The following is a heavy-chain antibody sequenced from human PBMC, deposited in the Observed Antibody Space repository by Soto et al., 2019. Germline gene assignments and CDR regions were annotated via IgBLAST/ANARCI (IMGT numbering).Heavy chain of an antibody. CDR1: GFSLSTSGVG. D-gene: IGHD3-22*01. J-gene: IGHJ1*01. V-gene: IGHV2-5*02. Sequence: QITLKESGPTLVKPTQTLTLTCTFSGFSLSTSGVGVGWIRQPPGKALEWLALIYWDDDKRYSPSLKSRLTITKDTSKNQVVLTMTNMDPVDTATYYCAHSSDYYDSSGYYAAGEYFQHWGQGTLVTVSS. CDR2: IYWDDDK. CDR3: AHSSDYYDSSGYYAAGEYFQH.